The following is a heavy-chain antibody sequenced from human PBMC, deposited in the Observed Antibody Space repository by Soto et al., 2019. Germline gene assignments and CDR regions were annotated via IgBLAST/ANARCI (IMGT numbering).Heavy chain of an antibody. CDR1: GFSLSTSGVG. D-gene: IGHD6-13*01. J-gene: IGHJ4*02. V-gene: IGHV2-5*02. Sequence: QITLKESGPTLVKPTQTLTLTCTFSGFSLSTSGVGVGWIRQPPGKALEWLALIYWDDDKRYSPSLKRRLTLTKDTSKNQLVLTMTNMDPVDTATYYGVHIYSSSWYDYWGQGTLVTVSS. CDR3: VHIYSSSWYDY. CDR2: IYWDDDK.